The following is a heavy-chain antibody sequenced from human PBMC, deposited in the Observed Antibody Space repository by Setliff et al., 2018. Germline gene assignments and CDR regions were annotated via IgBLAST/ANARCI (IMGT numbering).Heavy chain of an antibody. CDR3: ARGYCDGIGCPAPLYYFDS. CDR1: GYSFTLYA. J-gene: IGHJ4*02. CDR2: MNIDNGKT. Sequence: WASVKVSCKASGYSFTLYAMHWMRQAPGQRLEWMGWMNIDNGKTEYSQEFQDRVTFTRDTFAETAYMELRSLTSDDMAVYYCARGYCDGIGCPAPLYYFDSWGQGTLVTVSS. D-gene: IGHD2-21*01. V-gene: IGHV1-3*03.